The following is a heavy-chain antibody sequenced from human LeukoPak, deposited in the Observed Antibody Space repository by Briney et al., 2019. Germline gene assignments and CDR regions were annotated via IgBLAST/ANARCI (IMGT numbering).Heavy chain of an antibody. CDR3: ARDLGQYYDTSDNWFDP. CDR2: ISSSSSYI. V-gene: IGHV3-21*01. D-gene: IGHD3-22*01. Sequence: GGSLRLSCAASGYTFSSYSMNWVRQAPGKGLEWGSSISSSSSYIYYADSVKGRFTISRDNAKNSLYLQMNSLRAEDTAVYYCARDLGQYYDTSDNWFDPWGQGTLVTVSS. J-gene: IGHJ5*02. CDR1: GYTFSSYS.